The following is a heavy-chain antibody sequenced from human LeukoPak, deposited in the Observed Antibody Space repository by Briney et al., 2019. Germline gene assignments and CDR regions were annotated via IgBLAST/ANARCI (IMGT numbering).Heavy chain of an antibody. CDR1: GFTFSSYE. Sequence: PGGSLRLSCAASGFTFSSYEMNWVRQAPGKGLEWVSYISSSGSTIYYADSVKGRFTISRDNAKNSLYLQMNSLRAEDTAVYYCAREPGHYYDSSGTFDYWSQGTLVTVSS. CDR3: AREPGHYYDSSGTFDY. J-gene: IGHJ4*02. V-gene: IGHV3-48*03. D-gene: IGHD3-22*01. CDR2: ISSSGSTI.